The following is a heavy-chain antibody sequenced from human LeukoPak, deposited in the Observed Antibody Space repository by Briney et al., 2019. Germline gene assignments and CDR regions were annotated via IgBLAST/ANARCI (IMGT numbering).Heavy chain of an antibody. Sequence: PSETLSLTCTVSGGSISTYYWGWIRQPPGKGLEWIGSIYYSGSAYYNPSLKSRVTISVDTSKNQFSLKLSSVTAADTAVYHCARHLVDFGDYAWFDPWGQGTLVTVSS. CDR2: IYYSGSA. CDR1: GGSISTYY. V-gene: IGHV4-39*01. D-gene: IGHD4-17*01. J-gene: IGHJ5*02. CDR3: ARHLVDFGDYAWFDP.